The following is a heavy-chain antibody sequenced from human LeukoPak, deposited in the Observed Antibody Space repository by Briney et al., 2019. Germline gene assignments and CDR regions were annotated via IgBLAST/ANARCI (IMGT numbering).Heavy chain of an antibody. V-gene: IGHV3-23*01. CDR2: ISGGGGST. J-gene: IGHJ4*02. Sequence: GGSLRLSCAASGFTFSSYGMNWVRQAPGKALEWVSTISGGGGSTYYADSVKGRFTISRDNSKNTLYLQVNSLRAEDTAVYYCAKGGKWDVTPFDYWGQGTLVTVSS. CDR3: AKGGKWDVTPFDY. CDR1: GFTFSSYG. D-gene: IGHD1-26*01.